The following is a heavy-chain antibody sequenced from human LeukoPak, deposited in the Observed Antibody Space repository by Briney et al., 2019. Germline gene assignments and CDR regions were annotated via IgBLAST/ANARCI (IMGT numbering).Heavy chain of an antibody. J-gene: IGHJ4*02. CDR1: GYTFTNYY. CDR2: INPSGGST. CDR3: AREIGPIQLHLWGSAFDY. V-gene: IGHV1-46*01. Sequence: ASVKVSCKASGYTFTNYYIHWVRQAPGQGLEWMGIINPSGGSTSYAQKFQGRVTLPSDTSTSTVYMELSSPRSEDTAVYYCAREIGPIQLHLWGSAFDYWGQGTLVTVSS. D-gene: IGHD5-18*01.